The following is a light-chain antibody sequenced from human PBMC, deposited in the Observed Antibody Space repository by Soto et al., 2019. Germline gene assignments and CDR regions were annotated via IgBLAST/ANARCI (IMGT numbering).Light chain of an antibody. CDR2: KAA. CDR1: QSISSW. J-gene: IGKJ1*01. CDR3: QQYNSYPWT. V-gene: IGKV1-5*03. Sequence: DVQMTQSPSTLSASVGDRVTITCRASQSISSWLAWYQQKTGKAPKLLIYKAAGLESGVPSRFSGSGSGTEFPLTISSLQHDDFATYYCQQYNSYPWTFGQGTKVEIK.